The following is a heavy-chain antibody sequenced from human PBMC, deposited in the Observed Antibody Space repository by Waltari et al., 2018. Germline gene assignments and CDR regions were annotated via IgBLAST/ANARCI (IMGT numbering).Heavy chain of an antibody. CDR1: GFTFSSYG. J-gene: IGHJ4*02. D-gene: IGHD4-4*01. CDR2: ISYGGSNK. Sequence: QVQLVESGGGVVQPGRSLRLSCAASGFTFSSYGMHWVRQAPGKGLEWVAVISYGGSNKYYADSVKGRFTISRDNSKNTLYLQMNSLRAEDTAVYYCAKVADTVTAIGDYWGQGTLVTVSS. CDR3: AKVADTVTAIGDY. V-gene: IGHV3-30*18.